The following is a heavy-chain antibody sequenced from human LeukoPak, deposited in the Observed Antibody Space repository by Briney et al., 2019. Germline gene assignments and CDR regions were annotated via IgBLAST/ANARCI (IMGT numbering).Heavy chain of an antibody. Sequence: GESLKISCKGSGYSFTNYWIACVRQMPGKGLEWMGVINPGDSDTRYSPSFQGQVTISADKSISTAYLQWSSLRASDTAIYYCARLGIAGATHNCFDYWGQGTLVTVSS. J-gene: IGHJ4*02. V-gene: IGHV5-51*01. CDR3: ARLGIAGATHNCFDY. CDR1: GYSFTNYW. D-gene: IGHD1-26*01. CDR2: INPGDSDT.